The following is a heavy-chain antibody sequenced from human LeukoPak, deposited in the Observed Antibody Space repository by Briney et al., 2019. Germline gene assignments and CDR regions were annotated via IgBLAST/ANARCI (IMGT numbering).Heavy chain of an antibody. V-gene: IGHV4-61*01. J-gene: IGHJ4*02. CDR2: IYYSGST. CDR1: GGSVSSGNYY. D-gene: IGHD1-1*01. Sequence: SETLSLTCTVSGGSVSSGNYYWSWIRQPPGKGLDWIGYIYYSGSTNYNPSLKSRVTISVDTSKNQFSLRLSSVTAADTAVYYCARGIWNRLDYWGQGTLVTVSS. CDR3: ARGIWNRLDY.